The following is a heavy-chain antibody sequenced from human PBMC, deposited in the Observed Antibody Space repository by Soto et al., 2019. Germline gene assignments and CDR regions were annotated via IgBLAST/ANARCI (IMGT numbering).Heavy chain of an antibody. CDR3: ARGDYYDTSGPFSDAFDI. CDR2: IKPDGSEK. D-gene: IGHD3-22*01. CDR1: GFTFTNYW. V-gene: IGHV3-7*04. J-gene: IGHJ3*02. Sequence: GVSLRLSCAASGFTFTNYWMSWVRQAPGKGLEWVANIKPDGSEKFYVDSLKGRFTMSRDNAKNSLYLQMNGLRADDTAVYYCARGDYYDTSGPFSDAFDIWGQGT.